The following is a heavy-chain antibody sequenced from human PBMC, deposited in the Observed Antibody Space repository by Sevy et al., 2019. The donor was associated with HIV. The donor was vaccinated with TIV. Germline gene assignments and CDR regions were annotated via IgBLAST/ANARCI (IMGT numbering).Heavy chain of an antibody. CDR3: ARDSRGYYHFGGDTSVI. D-gene: IGHD3-22*01. J-gene: IGHJ3*02. CDR1: GFTFGNYY. Sequence: GGSLRLSCAASGFTFGNYYINWIRQASGKGLEWVSYISSTGSTKQYADSVKGRFTFSRDTTMNSLYLQMNSLRAEDTAVYYCARDSRGYYHFGGDTSVIWGQATIVTVSS. CDR2: ISSTGSTK. V-gene: IGHV3-11*01.